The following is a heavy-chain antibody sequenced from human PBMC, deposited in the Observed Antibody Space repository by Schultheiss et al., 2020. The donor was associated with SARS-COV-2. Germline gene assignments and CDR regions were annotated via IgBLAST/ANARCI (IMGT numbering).Heavy chain of an antibody. CDR2: IYTSGST. D-gene: IGHD3-16*01. CDR3: ARLGRHYYYMDV. V-gene: IGHV4-4*07. CDR1: GGSFSGYY. Sequence: SETLSLTCAVSGGSFSGYYWSWIRQPPGKGLEWIGRIYTSGSTNYNPSLKSRVTMSVDTSKNQFSLKLSSVTAADTAVYYCARLGRHYYYMDVWGKGTTVTVSS. J-gene: IGHJ6*03.